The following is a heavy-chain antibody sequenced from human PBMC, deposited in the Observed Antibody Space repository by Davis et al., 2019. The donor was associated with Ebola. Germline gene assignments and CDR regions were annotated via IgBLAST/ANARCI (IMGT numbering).Heavy chain of an antibody. CDR1: GFTSNNHL. D-gene: IGHD3-22*01. Sequence: GESLKISCAASGFTSNNHLMSWVRQSPGKGLEWVSTFTGDGDRTYYADSVKGRFTISRDNSKNTLYLQMNSLRVEDTAVYYCVRRNYYDGSGYPFDFWGQGTLVTVSS. CDR2: FTGDGDRT. J-gene: IGHJ4*02. CDR3: VRRNYYDGSGYPFDF. V-gene: IGHV3-23*01.